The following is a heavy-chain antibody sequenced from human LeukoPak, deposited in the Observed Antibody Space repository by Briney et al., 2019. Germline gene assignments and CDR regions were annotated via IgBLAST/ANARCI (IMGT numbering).Heavy chain of an antibody. CDR1: GYTFTSYG. Sequence: ASVKVSCKASGYTFTSYGISWVRQAPGQGLEWMGWINPNSGGTNYAQKFQGRVTMTRDTSISTAYMELSRLRSDDTAVYYCASGRGRLPAAMPGYWGQGTLVTVSS. CDR2: INPNSGGT. D-gene: IGHD2-2*01. V-gene: IGHV1-2*02. CDR3: ASGRGRLPAAMPGY. J-gene: IGHJ4*02.